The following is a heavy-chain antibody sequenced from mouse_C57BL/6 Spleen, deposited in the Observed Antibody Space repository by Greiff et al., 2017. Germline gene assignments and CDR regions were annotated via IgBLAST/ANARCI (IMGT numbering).Heavy chain of an antibody. CDR1: GYTFTSYW. D-gene: IGHD1-1*02. CDR2: IYPGSGST. J-gene: IGHJ3*01. V-gene: IGHV1-55*01. Sequence: QVHVKQPGAELVKPGASVKMSCKASGYTFTSYWITWVKQRPGQGLEWIGDIYPGSGSTNYNEKFKSKATLTVDTSSSTAYMQLSSLTSEDSAVYYCARRDYGPAWFAYWGQGTLVTVSA. CDR3: ARRDYGPAWFAY.